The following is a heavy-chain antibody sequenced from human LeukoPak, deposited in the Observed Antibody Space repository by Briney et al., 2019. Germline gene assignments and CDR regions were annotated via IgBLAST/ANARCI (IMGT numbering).Heavy chain of an antibody. CDR3: ARVTGYYCETTGHYHHALEI. V-gene: IGHV1-2*02. D-gene: IGHD3-22*01. J-gene: IGHJ3*02. Sequence: ASVKLSRSSSVYTFTGYYMDRMRHAPGQGLEWMGWINPNSGGTSYAEKFQGRVTMTRDTSSHTAYMGLSRLRSDGTAVYYCARVTGYYCETTGHYHHALEIWGQGTMVTVSS. CDR1: VYTFTGYY. CDR2: INPNSGGT.